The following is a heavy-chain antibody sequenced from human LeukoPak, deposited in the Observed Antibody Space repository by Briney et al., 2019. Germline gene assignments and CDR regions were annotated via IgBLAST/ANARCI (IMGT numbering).Heavy chain of an antibody. CDR2: MATSGHT. CDR3: ARHWSHSVAQFGRSYWFDP. V-gene: IGHV4-4*07. J-gene: IGHJ5*02. D-gene: IGHD2-15*01. CDR1: GGSISGYY. Sequence: SETLSLTCIVSGGSISGYYWSWIRQPAGKGLGWIGHMATSGHTNYNSSLMSRVTMSVDTSKNQFSLRLTSVTAADTAVYYCARHWSHSVAQFGRSYWFDPWGQGTLVTVSS.